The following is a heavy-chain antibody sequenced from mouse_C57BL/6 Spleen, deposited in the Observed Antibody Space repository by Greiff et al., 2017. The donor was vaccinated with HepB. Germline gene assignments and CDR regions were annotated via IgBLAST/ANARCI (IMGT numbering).Heavy chain of an antibody. D-gene: IGHD3-3*01. Sequence: QVQLQQPGAELVRPGSSVKLSCKASGYTFTSYWMHWVKQRPTQGLEWIGNIDPSDSETHYNQKFKDKATLTVDKSSSTAYMQLSSLTSEDSAVYYCALREGRDWYFDVWGTGTTVTVSS. V-gene: IGHV1-52*01. CDR2: IDPSDSET. CDR3: ALREGRDWYFDV. J-gene: IGHJ1*03. CDR1: GYTFTSYW.